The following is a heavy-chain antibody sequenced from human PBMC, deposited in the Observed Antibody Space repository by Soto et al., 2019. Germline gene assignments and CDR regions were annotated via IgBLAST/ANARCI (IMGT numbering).Heavy chain of an antibody. J-gene: IGHJ6*02. CDR2: TYYRSKWYN. D-gene: IGHD1-7*01. V-gene: IGHV6-1*01. Sequence: SQTLSLTCAISGDSVSSNSAAWNWIRQSPSRGLEWLGRTYYRSKWYNDYAVSVKSRITINPDTSKNQFSLQLNSVTPEDTAVYYCARAGITGTTRSYYYYGMDVWGQGTTVTVSS. CDR3: ARAGITGTTRSYYYYGMDV. CDR1: GDSVSSNSAA.